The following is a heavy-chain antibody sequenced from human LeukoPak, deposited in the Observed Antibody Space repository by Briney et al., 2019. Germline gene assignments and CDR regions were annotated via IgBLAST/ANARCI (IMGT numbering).Heavy chain of an antibody. D-gene: IGHD2-15*01. CDR2: INHSGST. CDR3: ARAGRGWSPQPRYNWFDP. J-gene: IGHJ5*02. Sequence: SETLSLTCAVCGGSFSGYYWSWIRQPPGKGLEWIGEINHSGSTNYNPTLKSRVTISVDTSKNQFSLKLSSVTAADTAVYYCARAGRGWSPQPRYNWFDPWGQGTLVTVSS. V-gene: IGHV4-34*01. CDR1: GGSFSGYY.